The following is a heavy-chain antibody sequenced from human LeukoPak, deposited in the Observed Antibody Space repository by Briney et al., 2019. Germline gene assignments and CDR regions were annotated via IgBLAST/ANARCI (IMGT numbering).Heavy chain of an antibody. CDR3: ARDWSYGLDY. Sequence: AGGSLRLSCAASRFTFSSYVMGWVRQAPGKGLECVSAISGSGRSTYYADSVKGRFTISRDNSKNTLYLQVNSLRAEDTAVYYCARDWSYGLDYWGQGTLVTVSS. J-gene: IGHJ4*02. CDR1: RFTFSSYV. CDR2: ISGSGRST. V-gene: IGHV3-23*01. D-gene: IGHD5-18*01.